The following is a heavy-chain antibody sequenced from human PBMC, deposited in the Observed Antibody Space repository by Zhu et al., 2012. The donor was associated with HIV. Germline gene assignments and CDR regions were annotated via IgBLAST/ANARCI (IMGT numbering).Heavy chain of an antibody. D-gene: IGHD6-19*01. CDR1: GGSISSSSYY. J-gene: IGHJ3*02. Sequence: QVQLQESGPGLVKPSETLSLTCTVSGGSISSSSYYWGWIRQPPGKGLEWIGSIYYSGSTYYNPSLKSRVTISVDTSKNQFSLKLSSVTAADTAVYYCARQTYSSGCQVCAQTDFDIWGQGTMVTVSS. CDR2: IYYSGST. V-gene: IGHV4-39*01. CDR3: ARQTYSSGCQVCAQTDFDI.